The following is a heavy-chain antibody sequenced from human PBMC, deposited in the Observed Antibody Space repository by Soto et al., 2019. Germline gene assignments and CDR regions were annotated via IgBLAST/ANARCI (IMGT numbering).Heavy chain of an antibody. D-gene: IGHD1-1*01. Sequence: QVQLVESEGGVVQPGRSLRLSCAASGFMFSNHGMHWVRQAPGKGLEWVAVIWSDGNNRYYADSVKGRFTISRDNSKNTAYLQMNSLSAEDTAVYYCVRGDNWNDEASDYWGQGTLVTVSS. CDR2: IWSDGNNR. J-gene: IGHJ4*02. V-gene: IGHV3-33*01. CDR1: GFMFSNHG. CDR3: VRGDNWNDEASDY.